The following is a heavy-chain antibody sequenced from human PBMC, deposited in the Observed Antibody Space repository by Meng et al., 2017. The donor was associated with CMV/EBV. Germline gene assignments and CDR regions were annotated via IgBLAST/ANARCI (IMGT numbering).Heavy chain of an antibody. CDR1: GGSISSGDYY. J-gene: IGHJ4*02. CDR3: ARVRGVFGGVIVSLGFDY. D-gene: IGHD3-16*02. CDR2: IYYSGST. V-gene: IGHV4-30-4*08. Sequence: SETLSLTCTVSGGSISSGDYYWSWIRQPPGKGLEWIGYIYYSGSTYYNPSLKSRVTISVDTSKNQFSLKLSSVTAADTAVYYCARVRGVFGGVIVSLGFDYWGQGTLVTVSS.